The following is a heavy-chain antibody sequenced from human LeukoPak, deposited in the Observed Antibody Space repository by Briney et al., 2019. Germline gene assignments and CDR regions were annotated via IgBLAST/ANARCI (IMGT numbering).Heavy chain of an antibody. J-gene: IGHJ4*02. Sequence: ASVKVSCKASGYTFTSYGISWVRQAPGQGLEWMGWISAYNGNTNNAQKLQGRVTMTTDTSTSTDYMELRSLRSDDTAVYYCAEVLGYCSGGSCPLRYWGQGTLVTVSS. CDR3: AEVLGYCSGGSCPLRY. CDR2: ISAYNGNT. V-gene: IGHV1-18*01. CDR1: GYTFTSYG. D-gene: IGHD2-15*01.